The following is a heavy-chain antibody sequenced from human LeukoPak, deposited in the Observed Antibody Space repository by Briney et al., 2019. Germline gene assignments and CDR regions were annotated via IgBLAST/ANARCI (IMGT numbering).Heavy chain of an antibody. D-gene: IGHD6-19*01. V-gene: IGHV4-59*08. CDR2: IYYTGAT. CDR3: ARYGGSGWVIDN. CDR1: GGSISTY. Sequence: PSETLSLTCTVSGGSISTYWTWIRQPPGKGLEWIGYIYYTGATSYNPSLKGRVIISVDTSKKQFSLKLTSVTAADTAVYYCARYGGSGWVIDNWGQGTLVTVSS. J-gene: IGHJ4*02.